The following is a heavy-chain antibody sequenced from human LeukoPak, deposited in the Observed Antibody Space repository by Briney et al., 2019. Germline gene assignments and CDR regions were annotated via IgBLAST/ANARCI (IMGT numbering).Heavy chain of an antibody. CDR3: ARDRHYYDSSGYLY. CDR2: ISYDGSNK. D-gene: IGHD3-22*01. V-gene: IGHV3-30*04. J-gene: IGHJ4*02. Sequence: GRSLRLSCAASGFTFSSYAMHWVRQAPGKGLEWVAVISYDGSNKYYADSVKGRFTISRDNSKNTLYLQMNSLRAEDTAVYYCARDRHYYDSSGYLYWGQGTLVTFSS. CDR1: GFTFSSYA.